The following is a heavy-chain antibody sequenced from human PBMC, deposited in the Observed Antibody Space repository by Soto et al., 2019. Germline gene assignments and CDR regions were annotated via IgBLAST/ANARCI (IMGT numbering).Heavy chain of an antibody. Sequence: QVQLVESGGGVVQPGRSLRLSCAASGFTFSSYGMHWVRQAPGKGLEWVAVIWYDGSNKYYADSVKGRFTISRDNSKNTLYLQMTSLRSEDTAVYYCAREKGITIFGVVIRSGMDVWGQGTTVTVSS. CDR3: AREKGITIFGVVIRSGMDV. CDR1: GFTFSSYG. D-gene: IGHD3-3*01. V-gene: IGHV3-33*01. J-gene: IGHJ6*02. CDR2: IWYDGSNK.